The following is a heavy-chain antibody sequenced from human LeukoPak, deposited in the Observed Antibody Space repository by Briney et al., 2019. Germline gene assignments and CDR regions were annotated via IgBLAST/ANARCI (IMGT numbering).Heavy chain of an antibody. Sequence: SETLSLTCDVSDFSIITTYYWGWIRQPPGKGLEWIGNVFHSGSTYYNPSLKSRITISVDKSKNQFSLKLRSVTAADTAVYYCARQLYSDSSAWGQGTMVTVSS. CDR2: VFHSGST. CDR3: ARQLYSDSSA. J-gene: IGHJ3*01. D-gene: IGHD3-22*01. CDR1: DFSIITTYY. V-gene: IGHV4-38-2*01.